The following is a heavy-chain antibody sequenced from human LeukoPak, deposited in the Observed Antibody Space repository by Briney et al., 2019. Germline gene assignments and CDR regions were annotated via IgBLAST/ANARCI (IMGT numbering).Heavy chain of an antibody. CDR3: ARDREYYDFWSGYVRGYYYYGMDV. Sequence: ASVKVSCEASGYTFTGYYMHWVRQAPGQGLEWMGWINPNSGGTNYAQKFQGRVTMTRDTSISTAYMELSRLRSDDTAVYYCARDREYYDFWSGYVRGYYYYGMDVWGQGTTVTVSS. CDR1: GYTFTGYY. CDR2: INPNSGGT. D-gene: IGHD3-3*01. V-gene: IGHV1-2*02. J-gene: IGHJ6*02.